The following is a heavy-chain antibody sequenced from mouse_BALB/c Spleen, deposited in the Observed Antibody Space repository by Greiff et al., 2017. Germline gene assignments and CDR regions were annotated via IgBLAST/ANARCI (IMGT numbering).Heavy chain of an antibody. CDR3: ATATLYYAMDY. Sequence: VQLQQSGPGLVKPSQSLSLTCSVTGYSITSGYYWNWIRQFPGNKLEWMGYISYDGSNNYNPSLKNRISITRDTSKNQFFLKLNSVTTEDTATYYCATATLYYAMDYWGQGTSVTVSS. J-gene: IGHJ4*01. D-gene: IGHD1-2*01. V-gene: IGHV3-6*02. CDR2: ISYDGSN. CDR1: GYSITSGYY.